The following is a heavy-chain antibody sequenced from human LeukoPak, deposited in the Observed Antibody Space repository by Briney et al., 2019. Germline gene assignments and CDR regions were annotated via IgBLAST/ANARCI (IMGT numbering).Heavy chain of an antibody. D-gene: IGHD3-10*01. CDR1: GYTFTSYD. J-gene: IGHJ3*02. Sequence: ASVKVSCKASGYTFTSYDINWVRQATGQGLEWMGWMNPNSGNTGYAQKFQGRVTMTRNTSISTAYMELSSLRSEDTAVYYCARDSVRHYGSGSYYSPQAFDIWGQGTMVTVSS. CDR3: ARDSVRHYGSGSYYSPQAFDI. V-gene: IGHV1-8*01. CDR2: MNPNSGNT.